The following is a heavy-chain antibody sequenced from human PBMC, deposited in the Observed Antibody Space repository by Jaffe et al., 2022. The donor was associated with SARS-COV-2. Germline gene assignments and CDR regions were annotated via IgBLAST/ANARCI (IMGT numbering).Heavy chain of an antibody. J-gene: IGHJ4*02. D-gene: IGHD1-1*01. CDR1: GFTFSNYA. V-gene: IGHV3-23*01. CDR2: ITGSGDTT. CDR3: SKGETSTGTIRGDY. Sequence: EVHLLESGGGVVQPGGSLRLSCAASGFTFSNYAMSWVRQAPGKGLEWVSTITGSGDTTYYADSVKGRFTISRDNSKNALYLQMSSLRVEDTAVYYCSKGETSTGTIRGDYWGQGTLVTVSP.